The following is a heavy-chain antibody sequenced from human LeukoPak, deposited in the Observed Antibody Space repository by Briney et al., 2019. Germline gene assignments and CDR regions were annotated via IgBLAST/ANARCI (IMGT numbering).Heavy chain of an antibody. CDR3: AKGIVVVVAATPEYFQH. J-gene: IGHJ1*01. CDR1: GFTFSSYA. CDR2: ISGRGGST. D-gene: IGHD2-15*01. Sequence: GGSLRLSCAASGFTFSSYAMSWVRQAPGKGLEWVSAISGRGGSTHYADSVKGRFTISRDNSKNTLYLQMNSLRAEDTAVYYCAKGIVVVVAATPEYFQHWGQGTLVTVSS. V-gene: IGHV3-23*01.